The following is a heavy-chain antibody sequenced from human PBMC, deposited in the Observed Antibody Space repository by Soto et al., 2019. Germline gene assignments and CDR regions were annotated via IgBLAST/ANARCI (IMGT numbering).Heavy chain of an antibody. Sequence: ASVKVSCKASGYTFTRDYMHWVRQATGQGLEWMGIINPSGGSTSYAQKFQGRVTMTRDTSTSTVYMELSSLRSEDTAVYYCARSDSGYSSSWFSTTDYYYGMDVWGKRTTVTVSS. J-gene: IGHJ6*04. D-gene: IGHD6-13*01. V-gene: IGHV1-46*01. CDR2: INPSGGST. CDR1: GYTFTRDY. CDR3: ARSDSGYSSSWFSTTDYYYGMDV.